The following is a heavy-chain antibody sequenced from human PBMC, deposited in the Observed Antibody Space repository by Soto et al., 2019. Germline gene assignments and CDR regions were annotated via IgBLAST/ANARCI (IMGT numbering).Heavy chain of an antibody. CDR1: GDSFSINIAA. CDR2: TYYRSRWYN. CDR3: AGTTSHQWYYMDV. J-gene: IGHJ6*03. D-gene: IGHD1-7*01. V-gene: IGHV6-1*01. Sequence: PSQTLSLTCAISGDSFSINIAAWNWIRLSPSRGLEWLARTYYRSRWYNDYAVSVRSRITVNPDTSKNQFSLQLTSVTPEDTAVYYCAGTTSHQWYYMDVWGKGTTVTVSS.